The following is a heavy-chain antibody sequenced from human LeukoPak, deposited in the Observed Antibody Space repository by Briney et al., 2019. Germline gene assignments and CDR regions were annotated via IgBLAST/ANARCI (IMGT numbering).Heavy chain of an antibody. CDR1: GFTFTSSA. V-gene: IGHV1-58*01. J-gene: IGHJ4*02. Sequence: KISCKASGFTFTSSAVQWVRQARGQRLEWIGWIVVGSGNTNYAQKFQERVTITRDMSTSTAYMELSSLRSEDTAVYYCAAVHYYDSSGYYGFDYWGQGTLVTVSS. CDR2: IVVGSGNT. D-gene: IGHD3-22*01. CDR3: AAVHYYDSSGYYGFDY.